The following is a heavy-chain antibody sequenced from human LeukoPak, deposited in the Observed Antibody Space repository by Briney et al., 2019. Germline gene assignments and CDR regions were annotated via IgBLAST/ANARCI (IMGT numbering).Heavy chain of an antibody. V-gene: IGHV1-18*01. Sequence: ASVKVSCKASGYTFTSYGISWVRQAPGQGLEWMGWISAYNGNTNYAQKFQGRVTMTRDTSISTAYMELSRLRSDDTAVYYCAREGVGPDAFDIWGQGTMVTVSS. CDR3: AREGVGPDAFDI. CDR1: GYTFTSYG. D-gene: IGHD2-2*01. J-gene: IGHJ3*02. CDR2: ISAYNGNT.